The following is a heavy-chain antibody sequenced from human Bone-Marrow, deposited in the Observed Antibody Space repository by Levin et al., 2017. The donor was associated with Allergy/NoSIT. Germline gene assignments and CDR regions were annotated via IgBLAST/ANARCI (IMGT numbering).Heavy chain of an antibody. D-gene: IGHD2-2*01. CDR3: AKDLEGYCTSTSCYDAFDI. J-gene: IGHJ3*02. Sequence: GESLKISCAASGFTFSSYAMSWVRQAPGKGLEWVSAIRDSGGSTYYADSVKGRFTISRDNSKNTLYLQMNSLRAEDTAVYYCAKDLEGYCTSTSCYDAFDIWGQGTIVTVSS. CDR2: IRDSGGST. CDR1: GFTFSSYA. V-gene: IGHV3-23*01.